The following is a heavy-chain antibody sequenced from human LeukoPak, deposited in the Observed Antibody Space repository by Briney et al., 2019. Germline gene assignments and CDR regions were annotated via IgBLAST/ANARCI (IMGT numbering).Heavy chain of an antibody. CDR2: IYNSGST. CDR3: ACLTTADAFDI. V-gene: IGHV4-59*01. CDR1: GGAISIDY. D-gene: IGHD3-22*01. J-gene: IGHJ3*02. Sequence: SETLSLTCSVSGGAISIDYWSWIRQPPGKGLEWIGYIYNSGSTNYNPSLKSRVTISVDTSKNQFSLKLSSVTAADTAVYYCACLTTADAFDIWGQGTKVTVSS.